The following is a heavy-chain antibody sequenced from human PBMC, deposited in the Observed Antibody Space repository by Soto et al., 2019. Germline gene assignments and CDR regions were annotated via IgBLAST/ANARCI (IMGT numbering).Heavy chain of an antibody. J-gene: IGHJ4*02. CDR2: IYHSGST. D-gene: IGHD3-3*01. V-gene: IGHV4-4*02. CDR3: ARDNGHYDFWSGSNTFDY. Sequence: SETLSLTCAVSGGSISSSNWWSWVRQPPGKGLEWIGEIYHSGSTNYNPSLKSRVTISVDKSKNQFSLKLSSVTAADTAVYYCARDNGHYDFWSGSNTFDYWGQGTLVTVSS. CDR1: GGSISSSNW.